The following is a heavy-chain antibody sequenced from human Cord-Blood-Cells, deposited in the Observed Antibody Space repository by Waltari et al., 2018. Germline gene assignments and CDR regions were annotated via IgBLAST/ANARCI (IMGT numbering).Heavy chain of an antibody. CDR2: IIPILSIA. Sequence: QVQLVQSGAEVKKPGSSVKVSCKASGGTFSSYAISWVRQAPGQGLEWMGMIIPILSIANYAQKFQGRVTITAYKSTSTAYMELSSLRSEDTAVYYCARDMRSYYYYYYMDVWGKGTTVTVSS. CDR3: ARDMRSYYYYYYMDV. D-gene: IGHD1-26*01. V-gene: IGHV1-69*09. CDR1: GGTFSSYA. J-gene: IGHJ6*03.